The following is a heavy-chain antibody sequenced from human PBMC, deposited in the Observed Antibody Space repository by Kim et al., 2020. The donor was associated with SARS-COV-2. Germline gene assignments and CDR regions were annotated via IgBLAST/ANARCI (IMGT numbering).Heavy chain of an antibody. CDR3: VGDCCRLPFDS. CDR2: RT. D-gene: IGHD2-15*01. Sequence: RTRYADSVKGRVTSSRDNDKNTLDLQMNSLRAEDTAVYYCVGDCCRLPFDSWGQGTLVTVSS. J-gene: IGHJ4*02. V-gene: IGHV3-74*01.